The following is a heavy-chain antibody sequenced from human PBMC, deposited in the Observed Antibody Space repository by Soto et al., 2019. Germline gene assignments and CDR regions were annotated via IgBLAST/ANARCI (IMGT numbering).Heavy chain of an antibody. V-gene: IGHV4-34*01. CDR1: GGSFSGNS. CDR3: ARGNFYYGLDV. J-gene: IGHJ6*02. Sequence: QVQLQQWGAGLLKPSETLSLICAVYGGSFSGNSWSWIRQPPGKGLEWIGEFSDSGSTNYNPSLKSRVTISEDMSKSQFSLKLSSVTAADTAVYYCARGNFYYGLDVWGQGTAVTVSS. CDR2: FSDSGST.